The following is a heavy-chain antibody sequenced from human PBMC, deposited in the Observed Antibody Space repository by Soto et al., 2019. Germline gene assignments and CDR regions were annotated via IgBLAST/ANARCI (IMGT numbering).Heavy chain of an antibody. CDR3: ARVAKDFWSGSPYGLDV. Sequence: SVKVSCKASGGTFSSYAISWVRQAPGQGLEWMGGIIPIFGTANYAQKFQGRVTITADESTSTAYMELSSLRSEDTAVYYCARVAKDFWSGSPYGLDVWGQGTTVTVSS. J-gene: IGHJ6*02. V-gene: IGHV1-69*13. CDR1: GGTFSSYA. CDR2: IIPIFGTA. D-gene: IGHD3-3*01.